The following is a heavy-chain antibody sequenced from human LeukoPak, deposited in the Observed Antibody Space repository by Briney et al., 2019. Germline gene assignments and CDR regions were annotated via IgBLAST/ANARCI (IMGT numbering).Heavy chain of an antibody. CDR3: ARESVVAITQYYFDY. V-gene: IGHV3-33*01. D-gene: IGHD3-22*01. Sequence: GRSLRLSCAASGFTFSSYGMHWVRQAPGKGLEWVAVIWYDGSNKYYADSVKGRFTISRDNSKNTLYLQMNSLRAEDTAVYYCARESVVAITQYYFDYWGQGTLVTVSS. CDR1: GFTFSSYG. J-gene: IGHJ4*02. CDR2: IWYDGSNK.